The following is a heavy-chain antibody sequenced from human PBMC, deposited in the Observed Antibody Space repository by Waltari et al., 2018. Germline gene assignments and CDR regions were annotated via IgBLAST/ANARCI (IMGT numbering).Heavy chain of an antibody. CDR3: ARDVMHYDSRLDWFDP. CDR2: IYHSGST. V-gene: IGHV4-38-2*02. D-gene: IGHD3-22*01. Sequence: QVQLPESGPGLVKPSETLSLPCAVPGYSISSGYYWAWIRQPPGKGLEWIGGIYHSGSTYYNPSLKSRVTISVDTSKNQFSLKLSSVTAADTAVYYCARDVMHYDSRLDWFDPWGQGTLVTVSS. J-gene: IGHJ5*02. CDR1: GYSISSGYY.